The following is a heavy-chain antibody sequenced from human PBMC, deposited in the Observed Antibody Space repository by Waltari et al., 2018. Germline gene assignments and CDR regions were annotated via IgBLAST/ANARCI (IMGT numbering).Heavy chain of an antibody. J-gene: IGHJ4*02. D-gene: IGHD5-18*01. V-gene: IGHV3-23*01. CDR2: ISGSGGST. Sequence: EVQLLESGGGLVQPGGSLRLSCAASGLTFSSYAMSWVRQAPGKGLEWVSAISGSGGSTYYADSVKGRFTISRDKSKNTLYLQMNSLRAEDTAIYYCAKLGDSYGYVHFDYWGQGTLVTVSS. CDR3: AKLGDSYGYVHFDY. CDR1: GLTFSSYA.